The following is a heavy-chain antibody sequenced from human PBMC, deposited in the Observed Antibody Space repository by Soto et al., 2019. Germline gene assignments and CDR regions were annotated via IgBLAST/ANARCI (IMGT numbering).Heavy chain of an antibody. V-gene: IGHV3-11*01. CDR3: YATAVVARDY. J-gene: IGHJ4*02. Sequence: GGSLRLSCAASGFSFSDFYMSWVRQAPGKGLEWLSYISSGSGSTIYYADSVKGRFTISRDNAENSLYLQMNSLRAEDTAVYYCYATAVVARDYWGQGTLVTVSS. D-gene: IGHD2-2*01. CDR2: ISSGSGSTI. CDR1: GFSFSDFY.